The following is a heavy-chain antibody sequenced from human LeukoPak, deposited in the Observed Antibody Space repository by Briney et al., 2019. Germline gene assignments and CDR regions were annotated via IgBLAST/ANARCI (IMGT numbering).Heavy chain of an antibody. J-gene: IGHJ4*02. Sequence: ASVKVSCKASGYTVTNYGVSWVRQPPGQGLEWMGWIGAYNGNTNYAQKLQGRVTMTTDTSTSTAYMELRSLRSDDTAVDYCARDRRSSSSNSILFDYWGQGTVVTVSS. CDR2: IGAYNGNT. V-gene: IGHV1-18*01. CDR3: ARDRRSSSSNSILFDY. D-gene: IGHD6-6*01. CDR1: GYTVTNYG.